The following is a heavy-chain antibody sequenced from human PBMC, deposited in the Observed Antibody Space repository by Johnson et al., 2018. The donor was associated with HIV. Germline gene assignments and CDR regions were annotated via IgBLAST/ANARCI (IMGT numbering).Heavy chain of an antibody. CDR2: ISSSGRTI. V-gene: IGHV3-11*04. Sequence: QVQLVESGGGLVQPGGSLRLSCAAFGFTVSSNYMSWVRQAPGKGLEWVSIISSSGRTIYYVDSVKGRFTISRDNAKNTLYLQMNSLRAEDTAVYYCARDNEDIVLVGAFDIWGQGTMVTVSS. CDR1: GFTVSSNY. J-gene: IGHJ3*02. D-gene: IGHD2-8*02. CDR3: ARDNEDIVLVGAFDI.